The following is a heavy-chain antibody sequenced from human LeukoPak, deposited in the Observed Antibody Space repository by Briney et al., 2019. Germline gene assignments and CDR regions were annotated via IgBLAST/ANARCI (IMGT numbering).Heavy chain of an antibody. J-gene: IGHJ4*02. CDR2: ISYDGSNK. CDR3: ARDYTGGWNDY. D-gene: IGHD7-27*01. Sequence: GRSLRLSCAASGFTFSSYGMHWVRQAPGKGLEWVAVISYDGSNKYYADSVKGRFTISRDNTKNSLYLQMNSLRAEDTAVYYCARDYTGGWNDYWGQGTLVIVSS. V-gene: IGHV3-30*03. CDR1: GFTFSSYG.